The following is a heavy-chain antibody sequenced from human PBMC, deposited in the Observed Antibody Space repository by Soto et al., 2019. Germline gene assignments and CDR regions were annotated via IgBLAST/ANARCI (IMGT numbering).Heavy chain of an antibody. J-gene: IGHJ4*02. D-gene: IGHD3-3*01. CDR2: MKPNSDDT. CDR1: GYTFTSYD. V-gene: IGHV1-8*01. Sequence: ASVKVSCKASGYTFTSYDINWVRQATGQGLEWMGWMKPNSDDTGYAQKFQGRVTITADESTSTAYMELSSLRSEDTAVYYCARDLTYYDFWSGYYRLDYWGQGTLVTVSS. CDR3: ARDLTYYDFWSGYYRLDY.